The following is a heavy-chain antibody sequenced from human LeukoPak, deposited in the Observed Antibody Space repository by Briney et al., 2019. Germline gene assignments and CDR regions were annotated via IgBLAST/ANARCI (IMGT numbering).Heavy chain of an antibody. V-gene: IGHV1-3*01. CDR3: ARVGTIFGVISRYWFDP. Sequence: ASVKVSCKASGYTFTSYATHWVRQAPGQRLEWMGWINAGNGNTKYSQKFQGRVTITRDTSASTAYMELSSLRSEDTAVYYCARVGTIFGVISRYWFDPWGQGTLVTVSS. CDR2: INAGNGNT. J-gene: IGHJ5*02. CDR1: GYTFTSYA. D-gene: IGHD3-3*01.